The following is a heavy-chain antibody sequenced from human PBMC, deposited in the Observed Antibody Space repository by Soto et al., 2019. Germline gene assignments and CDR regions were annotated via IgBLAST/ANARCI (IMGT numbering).Heavy chain of an antibody. D-gene: IGHD3-16*02. CDR1: GGSISSGGYY. Sequence: QVQLQESGPGLVKPSQTLSLTCTVSGGSISSGGYYWSWIRQHPGKGLEWIGYIYYSGSTYYNPSLKSRVTISVDTSKNQFSLKLSSVTAADTAVYYCARDREGYDYVWGSYRKNYYFDYWGQGTLVTVSS. CDR3: ARDREGYDYVWGSYRKNYYFDY. V-gene: IGHV4-31*03. CDR2: IYYSGST. J-gene: IGHJ4*02.